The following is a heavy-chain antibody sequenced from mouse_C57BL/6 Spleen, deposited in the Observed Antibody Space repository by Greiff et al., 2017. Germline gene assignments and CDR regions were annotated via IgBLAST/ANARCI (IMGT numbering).Heavy chain of an antibody. V-gene: IGHV6-3*01. J-gene: IGHJ1*03. CDR3: TAPTVVVHWYFDV. Sequence: LQQSGGGLVQPGGSMKLSCVASGFTFSNYWMNWVRQSPEKGLEWVAQIRLKSDNYATHYAESVKGRFTISRDDSKSSVYLQMNNLRAEDTGIYYCTAPTVVVHWYFDVWGTGTTVTVSS. CDR2: IRLKSDNYAT. CDR1: GFTFSNYW. D-gene: IGHD1-1*01.